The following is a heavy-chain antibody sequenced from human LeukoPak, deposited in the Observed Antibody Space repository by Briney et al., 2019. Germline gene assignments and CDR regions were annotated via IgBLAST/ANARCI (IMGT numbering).Heavy chain of an antibody. J-gene: IGHJ3*02. CDR2: IYYSGST. CDR3: ARAPIGAKSHDAFDI. V-gene: IGHV4-59*12. Sequence: SETLSLTCTVSGDSISSYYCSWIRQPPGKGLEWIGYIYYSGSTSYNPSLKSRVTISLDTSKNQFSLKLSSVTAADTAVYYCARAPIGAKSHDAFDIWGQGTMVTVSS. D-gene: IGHD4/OR15-4a*01. CDR1: GDSISSYY.